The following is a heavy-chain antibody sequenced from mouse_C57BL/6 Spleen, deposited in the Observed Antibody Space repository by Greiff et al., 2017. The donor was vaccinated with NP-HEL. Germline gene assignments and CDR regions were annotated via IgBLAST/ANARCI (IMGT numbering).Heavy chain of an antibody. CDR1: GYTFTSYW. D-gene: IGHD4-1*01. Sequence: QVQLQQPGAELVMPGASVKLSCKASGYTFTSYWMHWVKQRPGQGLEWIGEIDPSDSYTNYNPNFKGKSTLTVDKSSSTAYMQLSSLTSEDSAVYNCARESQLTGTGAMDYWGQGTSVTVSS. CDR3: ARESQLTGTGAMDY. J-gene: IGHJ4*01. V-gene: IGHV1-69*01. CDR2: IDPSDSYT.